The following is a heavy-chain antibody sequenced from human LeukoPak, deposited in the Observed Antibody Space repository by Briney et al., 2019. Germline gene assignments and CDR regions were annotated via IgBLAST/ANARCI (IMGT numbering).Heavy chain of an antibody. CDR2: IIPIFGTA. D-gene: IGHD3-22*01. CDR1: GGTFSSYA. CDR3: ARSNYDSSGPSSGGDY. J-gene: IGHJ4*02. Sequence: SVKVSCKASGGTFSSYAISWVRQAPGQGLEWMGGIIPIFGTAYYAQKFQGRVTITTDESTSTAYMELSSLRSEDTAVYYCARSNYDSSGPSSGGDYWGQGTLVTVSS. V-gene: IGHV1-69*05.